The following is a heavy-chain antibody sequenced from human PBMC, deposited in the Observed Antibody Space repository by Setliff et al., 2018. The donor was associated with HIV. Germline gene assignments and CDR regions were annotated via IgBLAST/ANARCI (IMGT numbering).Heavy chain of an antibody. CDR3: ARGRTYDSSGYIGNWFDP. Sequence: ASVKVSCKASGYTFTGYSMPWVRQAPGQGLEWMGWINPDSGGINFAQKFQGRVIVTRDTSITPAYVELRSLRLGDTAVYFCARGRTYDSSGYIGNWFDPWGQGTLVTVSS. J-gene: IGHJ5*02. CDR1: GYTFTGYS. CDR2: INPDSGGI. D-gene: IGHD3-22*01. V-gene: IGHV1-2*02.